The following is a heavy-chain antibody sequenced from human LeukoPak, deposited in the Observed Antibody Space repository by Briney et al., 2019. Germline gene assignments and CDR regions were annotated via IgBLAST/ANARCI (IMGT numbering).Heavy chain of an antibody. J-gene: IGHJ4*02. D-gene: IGHD1-20*01. CDR3: ATITGSPDY. CDR2: ISHDGENK. Sequence: GGSLRLSCAASGFTINKYGIHWVRQAPGKGLEWVALISHDGENKFYADSVRGRFTISRDNSKNTVYLQMGSLRAEDTSLYYCATITGSPDYWGQGSLVTVSS. CDR1: GFTINKYG. V-gene: IGHV3-30*02.